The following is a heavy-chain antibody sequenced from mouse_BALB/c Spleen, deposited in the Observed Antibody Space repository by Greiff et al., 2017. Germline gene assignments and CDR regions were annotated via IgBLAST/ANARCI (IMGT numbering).Heavy chain of an antibody. CDR3: AREQDSATRVGYAMDY. D-gene: IGHD6-1*01. J-gene: IGHJ4*01. Sequence: EVKLMESGGGLVKPGGSLKLSCAASGFTFSSYAMSWVRQTPEKRLEWVATISSGGSYTYYPDSVKGRFTISRDNAKNTLYLQMSSLRSEDTAMYYCAREQDSATRVGYAMDYWGQGTSVTVSS. CDR1: GFTFSSYA. V-gene: IGHV5-9-3*01. CDR2: ISSGGSYT.